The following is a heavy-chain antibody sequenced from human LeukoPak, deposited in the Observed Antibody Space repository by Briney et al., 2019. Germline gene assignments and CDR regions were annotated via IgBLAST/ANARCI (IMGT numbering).Heavy chain of an antibody. CDR2: ISGSGGST. D-gene: IGHD4-17*01. Sequence: PGGSLRLSCAASGFTFSSYAMSWVRQAPGKGLEWVSAISGSGGSTYYADSVKGRFTISRDNSKNTLYLQMNSLRAEDTAVYYCAKHCATVTTSRPPYYFDYWGQGTLVTVSS. CDR3: AKHCATVTTSRPPYYFDY. V-gene: IGHV3-23*01. J-gene: IGHJ4*02. CDR1: GFTFSSYA.